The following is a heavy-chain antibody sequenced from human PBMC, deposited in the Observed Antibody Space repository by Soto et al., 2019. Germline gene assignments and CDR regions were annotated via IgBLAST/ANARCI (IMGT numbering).Heavy chain of an antibody. V-gene: IGHV4-31*03. CDR3: ARAKGDGADAFEI. CDR1: GGSISSGGYY. D-gene: IGHD3-16*01. CDR2: IYYSGST. Sequence: PSETLSLTCTVSGGSISSGGYYWSWIRQHPGKGLEWIGYIYYSGSTYYNPSLKSRVTISVDTSKNQFSLKLSSVTAADTAVYYCARAKGDGADAFEIWGQGTMVTVSS. J-gene: IGHJ3*02.